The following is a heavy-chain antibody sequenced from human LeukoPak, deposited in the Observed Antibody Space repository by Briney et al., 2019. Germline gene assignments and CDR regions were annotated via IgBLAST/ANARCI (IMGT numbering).Heavy chain of an antibody. CDR2: INHSGST. D-gene: IGHD6-19*01. CDR1: GGSFSGYY. CDR3: ARPVLGSSGWYYNY. J-gene: IGHJ4*02. V-gene: IGHV4-34*01. Sequence: NPSETLSLTCAVYGGSFSGYYWSWIRQPPGKGLEWIGEINHSGSTNYNPSLKSRVTISVDTSKNQFSLKLSSVTAADTAVYYCARPVLGSSGWYYNYWGQGTLVTVSS.